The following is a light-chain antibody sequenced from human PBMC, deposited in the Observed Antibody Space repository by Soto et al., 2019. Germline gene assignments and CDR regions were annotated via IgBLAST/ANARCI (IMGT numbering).Light chain of an antibody. CDR3: SSYTSSSTSYV. CDR2: EVS. CDR1: SSDVGGYNY. J-gene: IGLJ1*01. Sequence: QSVLTQPASVSGSPGQSITISRTGTSSDVGGYNYVSWYQQHPGKAPKLMIYEVSHRPSGVSNRFFGSKSGNTASLTISGLQAEDEADYHCSSYTSSSTSYVFGTGTKVTV. V-gene: IGLV2-14*01.